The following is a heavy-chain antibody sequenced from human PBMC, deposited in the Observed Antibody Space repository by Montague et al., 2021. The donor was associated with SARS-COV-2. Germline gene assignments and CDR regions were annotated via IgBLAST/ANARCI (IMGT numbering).Heavy chain of an antibody. V-gene: IGHV4-59*01. D-gene: IGHD6-13*01. CDR3: ARAGQQLAGYYYYGMDV. CDR1: GGSIRSYY. Sequence: SETLSLTCAVSGGSIRSYYWSWIRQSPGKGLEWIGYVHYTGSTNYNPSLKSRVTISVDTSKNQFSLKLSSVTAADTAVYYCARAGQQLAGYYYYGMDVWGQGTTVTVSS. CDR2: VHYTGST. J-gene: IGHJ6*02.